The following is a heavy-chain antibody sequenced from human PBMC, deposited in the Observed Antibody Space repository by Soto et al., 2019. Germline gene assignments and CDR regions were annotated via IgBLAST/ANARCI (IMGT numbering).Heavy chain of an antibody. J-gene: IGHJ5*02. V-gene: IGHV3-33*01. CDR2: IWYDGSNK. CDR3: ARSYRTGTTIPFDP. CDR1: GFTFSSYG. Sequence: QVQLVESGGGVVQPGRSLRLSCAASGFTFSSYGMHWVRQAPGKGLEWVAVIWYDGSNKYYADSVKGRFTISRDNSKNTLYRQMNSLRAEDTAVYYCARSYRTGTTIPFDPWGQGTLVTVSS. D-gene: IGHD1-7*01.